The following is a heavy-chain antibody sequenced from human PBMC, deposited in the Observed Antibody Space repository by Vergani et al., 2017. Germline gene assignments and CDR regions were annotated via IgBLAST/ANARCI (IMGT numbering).Heavy chain of an antibody. D-gene: IGHD6-19*01. CDR3: AGGIAVAGTKYYYYYGMDV. CDR1: GFTFSSYS. CDR2: ISSSSSYI. J-gene: IGHJ6*02. Sequence: EVQLVESGGGLVKPGGSLRLSCAASGFTFSSYSMNWVRQAPGKGLEWVSSISSSSSYIYYADSVKGRFTISRDNAKNSLYLQRNSLRAEDTAVYYCAGGIAVAGTKYYYYYGMDVWGQGP. V-gene: IGHV3-21*01.